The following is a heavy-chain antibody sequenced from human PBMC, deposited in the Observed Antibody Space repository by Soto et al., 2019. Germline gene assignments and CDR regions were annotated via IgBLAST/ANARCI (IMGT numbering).Heavy chain of an antibody. V-gene: IGHV1-18*01. CDR2: ISAYNGNT. Sequence: QVQLVQSGGEVKKPGASVKVSCKTSGYSFTTYGISWVRQAPGQGLEWMGWISAYNGNTNYAQKLQDRVTMTTDTSXSTAYMERRSLRSDDTAVYYCAREGPAPYYYYGMDVWGQGSTVTVSS. J-gene: IGHJ6*02. CDR1: GYSFTTYG. CDR3: AREGPAPYYYYGMDV.